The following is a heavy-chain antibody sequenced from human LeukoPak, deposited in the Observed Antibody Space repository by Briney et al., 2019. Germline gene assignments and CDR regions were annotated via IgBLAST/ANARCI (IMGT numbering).Heavy chain of an antibody. CDR2: ISYDGSNK. CDR1: GFTFSSYA. Sequence: GGSLRLSCAASGFTFSSYAMHWVRQAPGKRLEWVAVISYDGSNKYYADSVKGRFTISRDNSKNTLYLQMNSLRAEDTAVYYCARQIIVGAAKTFDYWGQGTLVTVSS. J-gene: IGHJ4*02. CDR3: ARQIIVGAAKTFDY. V-gene: IGHV3-30*04. D-gene: IGHD1-26*01.